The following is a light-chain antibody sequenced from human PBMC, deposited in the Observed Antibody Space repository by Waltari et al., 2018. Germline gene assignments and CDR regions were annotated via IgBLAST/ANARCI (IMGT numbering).Light chain of an antibody. Sequence: QSALTQPRSVSGSPGQSVTISCTGTSSDVGGYNYVSWYQPHPGKAPTLMIYDVTKRPSGVPERFSGAKSGNTASLTISGLQAEDEADYYCCSYAGSSTVLFGGGTKLTVL. CDR2: DVT. J-gene: IGLJ2*01. CDR1: SSDVGGYNY. CDR3: CSYAGSSTVL. V-gene: IGLV2-11*01.